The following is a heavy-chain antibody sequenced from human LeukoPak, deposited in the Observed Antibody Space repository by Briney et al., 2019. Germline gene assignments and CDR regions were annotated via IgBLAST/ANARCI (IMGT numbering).Heavy chain of an antibody. V-gene: IGHV4-34*01. CDR2: TNHSGST. J-gene: IGHJ4*02. CDR1: GGSFSGYY. CDR3: ARGGNLWFGPCWGY. D-gene: IGHD3-10*01. Sequence: SETLSLTCAVYGGSFSGYYWSWIRQPPGKGLEWIGETNHSGSTNYNPSLKGRVTISGDTSKNQFSLKLSSVTAADTAVYYCARGGNLWFGPCWGYWGQGTLVTVST.